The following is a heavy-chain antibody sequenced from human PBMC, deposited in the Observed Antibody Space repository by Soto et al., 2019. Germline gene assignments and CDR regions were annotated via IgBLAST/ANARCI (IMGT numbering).Heavy chain of an antibody. CDR1: GGSFSGYY. CDR2: INHSGST. CDR3: ARFEYSSSSRAFDI. V-gene: IGHV4-34*01. Sequence: SETLSLTCAVYGGSFSGYYWIWIRQPPGKGLEWIGEINHSGSTNYNPSLKSRVTISVDTSKNQFSLKLSSVTAADTAVYYCARFEYSSSSRAFDIWGQGTMVTVSS. D-gene: IGHD6-6*01. J-gene: IGHJ3*02.